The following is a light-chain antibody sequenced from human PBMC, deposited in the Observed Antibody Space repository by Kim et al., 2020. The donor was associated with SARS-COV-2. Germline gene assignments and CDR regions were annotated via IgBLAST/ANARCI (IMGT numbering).Light chain of an antibody. J-gene: IGKJ1*01. CDR3: QQYDNWWT. CDR1: QSVTGN. V-gene: IGKV3-15*01. CDR2: GAS. Sequence: SVSPGERATLSCRASQSVTGNLAWYQQKPGQAPRLLIYGASTRATGIPARFSGSGSGTEFTLTISSLQSEDFAVYYCQQYDNWWTFGQGTKVEIK.